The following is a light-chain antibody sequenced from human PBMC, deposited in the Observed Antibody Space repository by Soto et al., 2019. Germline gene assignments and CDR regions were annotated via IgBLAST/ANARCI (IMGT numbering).Light chain of an antibody. CDR2: AAS. CDR3: QQYENLPT. Sequence: DIQMTQSPSSLSASVGDRVTISCRASQSISSYLNWYQQKPGKAPKLLIYAASSLQSGVPSRFSGSGSGTDFTLAISCLQSEDIATYYCQQYENLPTFGQGTRLEI. V-gene: IGKV1-39*01. CDR1: QSISSY. J-gene: IGKJ5*01.